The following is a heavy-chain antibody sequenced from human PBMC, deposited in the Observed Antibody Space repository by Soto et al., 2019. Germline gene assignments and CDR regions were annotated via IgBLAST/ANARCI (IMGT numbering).Heavy chain of an antibody. CDR2: IYSGGST. CDR3: ARDCSSTSCYVTSYYYYYGMDV. Sequence: GGSLRLSCAASGFTVSSNYMSWVRQAPGKGLEWVSVIYSGGSTYYADSVKGRFTISRDNSKNTPYLQMNSLRAEDTAVYYCARDCSSTSCYVTSYYYYYGMDVWGQGTTVTVSS. CDR1: GFTVSSNY. D-gene: IGHD2-2*01. V-gene: IGHV3-66*01. J-gene: IGHJ6*02.